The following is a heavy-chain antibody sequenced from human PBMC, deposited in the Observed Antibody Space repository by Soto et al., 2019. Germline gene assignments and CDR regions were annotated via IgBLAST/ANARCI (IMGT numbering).Heavy chain of an antibody. Sequence: PGGSLRLSCAASGFTFSNAWMSWVRQAPGKGLEWVGRIKSKTDGGTTDYAAPVKGRFTISRDDSKNTLYLQMNSLKTEDTAVYYCTTDGVGFLYGMDVWGQGTTVTVSS. V-gene: IGHV3-15*01. J-gene: IGHJ6*02. CDR3: TTDGVGFLYGMDV. D-gene: IGHD3-10*01. CDR2: IKSKTDGGTT. CDR1: GFTFSNAW.